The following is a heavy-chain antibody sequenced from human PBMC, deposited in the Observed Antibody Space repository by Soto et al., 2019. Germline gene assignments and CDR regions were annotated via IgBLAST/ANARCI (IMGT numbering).Heavy chain of an antibody. Sequence: PSETLPHTWTVSGGSISSYYWSWIRQPTGKGLEWIGYIYYSGSTNYNPSLKSRVTISVDTSKNQFSLKLSLRSDDTAVYYCARTSDTAMVTLYYYYGMDVWGQGTTVTVSS. CDR3: ARTSDTAMVTLYYYYGMDV. D-gene: IGHD5-18*01. CDR1: GGSISSYY. J-gene: IGHJ6*02. CDR2: IYYSGST. V-gene: IGHV4-59*01.